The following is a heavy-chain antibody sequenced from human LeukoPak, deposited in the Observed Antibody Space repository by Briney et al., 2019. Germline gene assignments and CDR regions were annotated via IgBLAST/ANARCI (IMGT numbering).Heavy chain of an antibody. CDR1: GGSFSGYY. J-gene: IGHJ6*02. D-gene: IGHD3-10*01. Sequence: PSETLSRTCAVYGGSFSGYYWSWIRQPPGKGLEWIGEINHSGSTNYNSSLKSRVTTSVDTSKNQFSLKLSSVTAADTAVYYCARGVLLWFGLMDVWGQGTTVTVSS. V-gene: IGHV4-34*01. CDR3: ARGVLLWFGLMDV. CDR2: INHSGST.